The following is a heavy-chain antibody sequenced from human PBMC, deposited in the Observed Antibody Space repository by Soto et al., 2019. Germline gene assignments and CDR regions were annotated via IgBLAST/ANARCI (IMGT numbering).Heavy chain of an antibody. CDR2: IKLDGSER. CDR1: GFTFSNYW. D-gene: IGHD3-16*02. V-gene: IGHV3-7*01. Sequence: EVQLVESGGGLVQPGGSLRLSCAASGFTFSNYWMTWVRQAPGKGLEWVGSIKLDGSERYYVDYVKGRFTISRDNARNSLYLQMNSLRAEDTAVYYCARRSVIYNWFDPWGQGTLVTVSS. CDR3: ARRSVIYNWFDP. J-gene: IGHJ5*02.